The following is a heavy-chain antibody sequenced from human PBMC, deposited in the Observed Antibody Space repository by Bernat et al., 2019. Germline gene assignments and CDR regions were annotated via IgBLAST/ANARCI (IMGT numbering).Heavy chain of an antibody. V-gene: IGHV3-33*01. J-gene: IGHJ4*02. D-gene: IGHD2-15*01. CDR3: ATAPALYTVPWVGFDF. CDR1: GFSFSSYA. Sequence: VQVVESGGRVVQPGGSLRLSCVASGFSFSSYAMHWVRQSPGKGLEWVAILWHDSSDKYYAESVQGRFTISRDNSKNILFLQMNSLRDEDTAIYYFATAPALYTVPWVGFDFWGLGTLVTVSS. CDR2: LWHDSSDK.